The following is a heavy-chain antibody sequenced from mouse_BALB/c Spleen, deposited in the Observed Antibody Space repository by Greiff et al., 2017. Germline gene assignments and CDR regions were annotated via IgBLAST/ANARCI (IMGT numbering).Heavy chain of an antibody. D-gene: IGHD1-2*01. V-gene: IGHV5-6-5*01. Sequence: DVKLVESGGGLVKPGGSLKLSCAASGFTFSGYAMSWVRQPPEKRLEWVASISSGGSTYYPDSVKGRFTISRDNARNILYLQMSSLRSEDTAMYYCARGTTATWFAYWGQGTLVTVSA. CDR1: GFTFSGYA. J-gene: IGHJ3*01. CDR3: ARGTTATWFAY. CDR2: ISSGGST.